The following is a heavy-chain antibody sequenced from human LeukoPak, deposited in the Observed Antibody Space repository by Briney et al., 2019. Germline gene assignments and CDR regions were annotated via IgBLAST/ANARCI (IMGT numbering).Heavy chain of an antibody. CDR2: ISSGSSTI. V-gene: IGHV3-48*02. CDR3: ARGETARVDY. CDR1: GFTFSTYN. Sequence: GGPLRLSCAASGFTFSTYNMNSVRQAPGKGLEWLSYISSGSSTIYYADSVEGRFTISRDNAKNSLYLQMNSLRDEDTAVYYCARGETARVDYWGQGILVTVSS. J-gene: IGHJ4*02. D-gene: IGHD3-16*01.